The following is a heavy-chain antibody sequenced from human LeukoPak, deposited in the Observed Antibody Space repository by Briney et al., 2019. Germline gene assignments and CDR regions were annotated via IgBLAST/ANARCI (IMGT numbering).Heavy chain of an antibody. V-gene: IGHV4-59*01. J-gene: IGHJ4*02. CDR1: GDSISSYY. Sequence: SEALSLTCTVSGDSISSYYWSWIRQPPGKGLEWIGYIYYSGSTKYNPSLKSRVTISVDTSKNQFSLKLNSVTAADTAVYYCAKVIYDSSGYLDYWGQGTLVTVSS. CDR2: IYYSGST. D-gene: IGHD3-22*01. CDR3: AKVIYDSSGYLDY.